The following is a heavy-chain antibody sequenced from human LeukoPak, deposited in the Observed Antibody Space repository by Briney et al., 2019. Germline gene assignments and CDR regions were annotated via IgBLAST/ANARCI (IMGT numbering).Heavy chain of an antibody. Sequence: GGSLRLSCAASGFTLSSYGMHWVRQAPGKGLEWVAFIRYDGSNKYYADSVKGRFTISRDNSKNTLYLQMNSLRAEDTAVYYCAKDSDYYDSSGYYEYWGQGTLVTVSS. CDR1: GFTLSSYG. CDR3: AKDSDYYDSSGYYEY. J-gene: IGHJ4*02. CDR2: IRYDGSNK. V-gene: IGHV3-30*02. D-gene: IGHD3-22*01.